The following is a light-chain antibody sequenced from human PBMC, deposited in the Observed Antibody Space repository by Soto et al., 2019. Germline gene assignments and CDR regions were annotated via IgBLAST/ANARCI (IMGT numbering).Light chain of an antibody. Sequence: EIVLTPSPATLSLSPVERATLSCRASQSVGNYLAWYQHKPGQAPRLLMYDASKRATGIPARFSGSGSGTDFTLTISSLEPEDFAVYYCQQYGSSITFGQGTRLEIK. CDR2: DAS. CDR1: QSVGNY. CDR3: QQYGSSIT. V-gene: IGKV3-11*01. J-gene: IGKJ5*01.